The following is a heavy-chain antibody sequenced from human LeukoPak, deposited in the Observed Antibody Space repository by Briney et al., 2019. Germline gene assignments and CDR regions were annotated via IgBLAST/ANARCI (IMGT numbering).Heavy chain of an antibody. CDR3: ARSGEPLGYCSSTSCQSRGPNAY. CDR2: INPNSGGT. V-gene: IGHV1-2*02. J-gene: IGHJ4*02. Sequence: ASVKVSCKASGYTFTGYYMHWVRQAPGQGLEWMGWINPNSGGTNYAQKFQGRVTMTRDTSISTAYMELSRLRSDDTAVYYCARSGEPLGYCSSTSCQSRGPNAYWGQGTLVTVSS. D-gene: IGHD2-2*01. CDR1: GYTFTGYY.